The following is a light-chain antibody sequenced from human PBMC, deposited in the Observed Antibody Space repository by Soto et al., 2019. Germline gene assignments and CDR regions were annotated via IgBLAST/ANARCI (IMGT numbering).Light chain of an antibody. Sequence: IVFTQGPATLSVSPGERATLSCRASQSVSSNLAWYSQKPGQAPRILIYGASTRETGIPARVRCSGAGPEFTRPISSLQSGDVSVDYCHQYDDGMYTFGQGTKVDIK. CDR2: GAS. V-gene: IGKV3-15*01. CDR3: HQYDDGMYT. J-gene: IGKJ2*01. CDR1: QSVSSN.